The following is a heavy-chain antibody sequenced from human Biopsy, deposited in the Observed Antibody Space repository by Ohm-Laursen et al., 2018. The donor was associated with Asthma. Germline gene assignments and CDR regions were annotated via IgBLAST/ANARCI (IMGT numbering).Heavy chain of an antibody. CDR1: GGTFSSSA. V-gene: IGHV1-69*01. CDR2: IIPMYGVP. J-gene: IGHJ6*02. D-gene: IGHD3-16*01. Sequence: SSPASGGTFSSSAISWVRQAPGQGLEWMGGIIPMYGVPRVAQKFQGRVTITADESTSTAYMEMSSLRSEDTAVYYCARVDAIMISGDFYFYSGFDLWGQGTTVRVSS. CDR3: ARVDAIMISGDFYFYSGFDL.